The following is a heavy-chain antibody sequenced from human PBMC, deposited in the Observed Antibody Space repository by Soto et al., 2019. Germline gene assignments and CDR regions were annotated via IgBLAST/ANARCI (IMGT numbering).Heavy chain of an antibody. Sequence: QVQLVESGGGVVRPGRSLRLSCAASGFRFSDSGMHWIRQAPGKGLEWAAFISYDGNDKFYAESVKGRFTISRDNFKNTVSLQMNSQTSEDTALYYCSNTDYGDYAGDYWGQGTVVTFSS. CDR3: SNTDYGDYAGDY. D-gene: IGHD4-17*01. CDR1: GFRFSDSG. J-gene: IGHJ4*02. V-gene: IGHV3-30*18. CDR2: ISYDGNDK.